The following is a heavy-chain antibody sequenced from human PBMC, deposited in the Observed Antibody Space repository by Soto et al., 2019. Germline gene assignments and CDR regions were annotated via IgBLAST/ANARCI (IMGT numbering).Heavy chain of an antibody. CDR1: GFTVSSFA. CDR3: AKDQLTAGGDYYYYYGMDV. J-gene: IGHJ6*02. CDR2: ISGGGGGS. V-gene: IGHV3-23*01. D-gene: IGHD6-13*01. Sequence: EVVLLESGGGLVQPGGSLRLSCEASGFTVSSFAMRWVRQTPGKGLEWLSGISGGGGGSYYADSVKGRFTISRDNSKNTLYLQMNSLRVEDTALYYCAKDQLTAGGDYYYYYGMDVWGRGTAVTVSS.